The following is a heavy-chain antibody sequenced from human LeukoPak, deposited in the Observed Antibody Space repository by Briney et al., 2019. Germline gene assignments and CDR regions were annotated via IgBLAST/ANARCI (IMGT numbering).Heavy chain of an antibody. J-gene: IGHJ4*02. CDR1: GGSISDTNYY. Sequence: PSETLSLTCTVSGGSISDTNYYWAWIRQSPWKGLEWIGSIYYSGRTNNNPSLKSRVTLSIDTSENQLFLRLTSVTAADTAIYYCARQNSVGVATVLPDYFDYWGQGTLVTVSS. D-gene: IGHD5-12*01. V-gene: IGHV4-39*07. CDR3: ARQNSVGVATVLPDYFDY. CDR2: IYYSGRT.